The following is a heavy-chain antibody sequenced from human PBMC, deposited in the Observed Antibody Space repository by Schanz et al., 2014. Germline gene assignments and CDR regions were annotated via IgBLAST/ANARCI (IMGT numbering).Heavy chain of an antibody. CDR2: MNPNSGNT. Sequence: QLMQSGSEVRKPGASVKVSCKASGYIFGSHGMTWVRQAPGQGLEWMGWMNPNSGNTGYAQKFQGRVTMTRHTSISTAYMELSSLTSEDTAVYYCATGPHIVVAFDYWGQGTLVTVSS. D-gene: IGHD2-21*01. V-gene: IGHV1-8*01. CDR1: GYIFGSHG. J-gene: IGHJ4*02. CDR3: ATGPHIVVAFDY.